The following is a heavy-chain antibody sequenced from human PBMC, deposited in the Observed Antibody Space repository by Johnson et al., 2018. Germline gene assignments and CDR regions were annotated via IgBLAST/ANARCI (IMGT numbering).Heavy chain of an antibody. CDR2: ISGSGGST. D-gene: IGHD3-22*01. Sequence: VQLVQSGGGLVQPGGSLRLSCAASGFTFSSYAMSWVRQAPGKGLEWVSAISGSGGSTYYADSVKGRFTISRDNSKNTRILQMNSRRAEDTAVYYCAKDLVEADYYDSSGDPEYFQHWGQGTLVTVSS. CDR1: GFTFSSYA. J-gene: IGHJ1*01. CDR3: AKDLVEADYYDSSGDPEYFQH. V-gene: IGHV3-23*04.